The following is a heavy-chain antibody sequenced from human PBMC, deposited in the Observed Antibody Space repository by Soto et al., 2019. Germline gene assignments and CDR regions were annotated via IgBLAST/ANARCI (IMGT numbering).Heavy chain of an antibody. V-gene: IGHV1-2*04. J-gene: IGHJ4*02. CDR3: ARGAKSFRYCSSTSCYGSYSSSWTPYSPLDY. CDR1: GYTFTGYY. Sequence: ALVKVSCKASGYTFTGYYMHWVRQAPGQGLEWMGWINPNSGGTNYAQKFQGWVTMTRDTSISTAYMELSRLRSDDTAVYYCARGAKSFRYCSSTSCYGSYSSSWTPYSPLDYWGQGTLVTVSS. CDR2: INPNSGGT. D-gene: IGHD2-2*01.